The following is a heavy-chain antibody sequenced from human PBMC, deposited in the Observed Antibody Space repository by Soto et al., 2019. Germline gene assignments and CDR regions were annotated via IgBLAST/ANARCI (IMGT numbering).Heavy chain of an antibody. CDR2: IYYSGST. CDR3: ARSGYDTLTGPQYFDY. CDR1: GGSISSSGYY. V-gene: IGHV4-31*03. Sequence: PSETLSLTCTVSGGSISSSGYYWSWIRQHPGKGLEWIGYIYYSGSTYYNPSLKSRVTITKDTSKNQFSLKLSSVTAADTAVYYCARSGYDTLTGPQYFDYWGQGTQVT. J-gene: IGHJ4*02. D-gene: IGHD3-9*01.